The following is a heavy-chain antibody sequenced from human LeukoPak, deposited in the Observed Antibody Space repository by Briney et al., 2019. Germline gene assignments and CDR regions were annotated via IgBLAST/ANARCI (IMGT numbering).Heavy chain of an antibody. Sequence: PSETLSLTCAVFDGSFSGYYWSWIRQPPGKGLEWIGEINHSGSTNYNASLKSRVTTSVDTSKNQFSLKLSSVTAADTAAYYCARGGYSSGWYVGYWGQGTLVTVSS. CDR3: ARGGYSSGWYVGY. V-gene: IGHV4-34*01. J-gene: IGHJ4*02. CDR1: DGSFSGYY. CDR2: INHSGST. D-gene: IGHD6-19*01.